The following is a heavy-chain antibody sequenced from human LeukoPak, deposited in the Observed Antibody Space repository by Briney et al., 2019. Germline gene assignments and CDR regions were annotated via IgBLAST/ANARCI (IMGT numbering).Heavy chain of an antibody. J-gene: IGHJ6*03. CDR2: IYYSGST. Sequence: PSETLSLTCTVSGGSISSSSYYWGWIRQPPGKGLEWIGSIYYSGSTYYNPSLKSRVTISVDTSKNQFSLKLSSVTAADTAVYYCARGRSHYYYYMDVWGKGTTVTVSS. CDR1: GGSISSSSYY. CDR3: ARGRSHYYYYMDV. V-gene: IGHV4-39*07.